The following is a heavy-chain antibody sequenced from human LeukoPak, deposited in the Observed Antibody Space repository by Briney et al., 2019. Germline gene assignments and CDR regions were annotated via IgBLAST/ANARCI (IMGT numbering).Heavy chain of an antibody. V-gene: IGHV3-30-3*01. Sequence: GGSLRLSCAASGFTFSSYAMHWVRQAPGKGLEWVAVITDDGSDKYYADSVKGRFTISRDNSKNTLYLQMNSLRAEDTAVYYCARSSSDDYYDSSGYLDYWGQGTLVTVSS. J-gene: IGHJ4*02. CDR3: ARSSSDDYYDSSGYLDY. D-gene: IGHD3-22*01. CDR1: GFTFSSYA. CDR2: ITDDGSDK.